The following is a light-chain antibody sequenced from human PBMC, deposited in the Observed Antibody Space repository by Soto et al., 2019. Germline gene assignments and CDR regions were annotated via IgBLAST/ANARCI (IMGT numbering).Light chain of an antibody. CDR2: DVS. CDR3: SSYATGGSYG. V-gene: IGLV2-14*03. CDR1: SSDVGGYNA. J-gene: IGLJ1*01. Sequence: QSVLTQPASVPGSPGQSITISCSGSSSDVGGYNAVSWYQQHPGKAPKLVIYDVSVRPSGISSRFSASKSGNTASLTISGLQAEDEADYYCSSYATGGSYGFGTGTKVTVL.